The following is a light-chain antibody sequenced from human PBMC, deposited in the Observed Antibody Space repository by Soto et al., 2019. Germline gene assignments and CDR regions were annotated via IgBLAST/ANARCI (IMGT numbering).Light chain of an antibody. V-gene: IGKV3-20*01. CDR3: QQYGTSPRT. J-gene: IGKJ1*01. CDR2: GAS. Sequence: VLTQSPDTLSLSPGERATLSCRASQSVSSTYLAWYQQKPGQAPRLLIYGASRRATDIPDRFSGSGSGTDFTLTISRLEPEDFVVYYCQQYGTSPRTFGQGTRVEIK. CDR1: QSVSSTY.